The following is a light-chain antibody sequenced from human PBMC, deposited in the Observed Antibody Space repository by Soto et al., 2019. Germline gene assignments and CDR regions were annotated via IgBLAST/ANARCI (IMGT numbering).Light chain of an antibody. CDR2: GNS. V-gene: IGLV1-40*01. CDR3: QSYDSSLSGSV. J-gene: IGLJ3*02. CDR1: SSNIGAGYH. Sequence: QSVLTQPPSVSGAAGQRVTISCTGSSSNIGAGYHVHWYQQLPGTAPKLLIYGNSNRPSGVPDRFSGSKSGTSASLAITGLQAEDEADYYCQSYDSSLSGSVFGGGTKVTVL.